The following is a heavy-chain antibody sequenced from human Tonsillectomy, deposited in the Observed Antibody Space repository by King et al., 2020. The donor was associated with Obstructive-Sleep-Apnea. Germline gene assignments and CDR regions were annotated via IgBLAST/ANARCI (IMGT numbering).Heavy chain of an antibody. CDR2: ISGSGGTT. V-gene: IGHV3-23*04. D-gene: IGHD1-1*01. Sequence: EVQLVESGGGLVHPGGSLRLSCAASGLTFSSYGMSWVRQAPGKGLEWVSGISGSGGTTYYGDSVKGRFTISRDNSKNTLYLQMNSLRADDTAVYYCAKEGSWNEDFDYWDQGTLVTVSS. J-gene: IGHJ4*02. CDR1: GLTFSSYG. CDR3: AKEGSWNEDFDY.